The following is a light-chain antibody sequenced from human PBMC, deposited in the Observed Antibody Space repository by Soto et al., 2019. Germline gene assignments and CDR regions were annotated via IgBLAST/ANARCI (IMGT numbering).Light chain of an antibody. CDR3: SSYTRTSSYV. J-gene: IGLJ1*01. CDR1: SSDIGNYDY. Sequence: QSALTQPASVSGSPGQSITISCTGTSSDIGNYDYVSWFQQHPGKAPKLLISEVSNRPSGVSYRCSGSKSGTTASLTISGLQAEDEADYYCSSYTRTSSYVFGGGTKLAVL. V-gene: IGLV2-14*01. CDR2: EVS.